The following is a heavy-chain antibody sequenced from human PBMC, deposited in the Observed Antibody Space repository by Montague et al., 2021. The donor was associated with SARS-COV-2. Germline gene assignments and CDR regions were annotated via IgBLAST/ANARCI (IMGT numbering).Heavy chain of an antibody. CDR2: LYYSGST. V-gene: IGHV4-59*12. CDR3: ARTYYDSLTGYYNRGAFDI. Sequence: SETLSLTCTVSGGSISSYYWSWIRQPPGKGLGWIGYLYYSGSTNYNPSLKSRVTISVDTSKNQFSLKLSSVTAADTAVYYCARTYYDSLTGYYNRGAFDIWGQGTMVTVSS. J-gene: IGHJ3*02. D-gene: IGHD3-9*01. CDR1: GGSISSYY.